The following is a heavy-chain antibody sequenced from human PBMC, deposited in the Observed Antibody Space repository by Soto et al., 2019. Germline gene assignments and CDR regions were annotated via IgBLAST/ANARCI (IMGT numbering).Heavy chain of an antibody. CDR1: GGSFSGYY. D-gene: IGHD5-12*01. V-gene: IGHV4-34*01. J-gene: IGHJ4*02. CDR2: INHSGST. CDR3: ANSDSGYSGYDFFDY. Sequence: SETLSLTCAVYGGSFSGYYWSWVRQPPGKGLEWIGEINHSGSTNYNPSLKSRVTISVDTSKNQFSLKLSSVTAADTAVYYCANSDSGYSGYDFFDYWGQGTLVTVSS.